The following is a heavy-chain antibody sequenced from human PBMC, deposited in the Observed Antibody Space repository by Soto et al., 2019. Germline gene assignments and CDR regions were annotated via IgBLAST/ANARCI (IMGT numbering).Heavy chain of an antibody. J-gene: IGHJ4*02. CDR3: GRDRQWLQGPPNDY. CDR2: ISYDGSNK. CDR1: GFTFSSYA. D-gene: IGHD2-8*01. V-gene: IGHV3-30-3*01. Sequence: QVQLVESGGGVVQPGRSLRLSCAASGFTFSSYAIHWVRQAPGKGLEWVAVISYDGSNKYYADSVKGRFTISRANSKYTQYLQMNSLRAEDTAVYYCGRDRQWLQGPPNDYWGQGTLVTVSS.